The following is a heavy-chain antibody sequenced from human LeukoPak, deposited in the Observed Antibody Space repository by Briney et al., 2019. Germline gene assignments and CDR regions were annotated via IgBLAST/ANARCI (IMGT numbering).Heavy chain of an antibody. D-gene: IGHD2-2*01. V-gene: IGHV3-66*02. Sequence: GGSLRLSCAASGFSVSSNYMNWVRQAPGKGLEWVSAIYTGGTTYYADSVKGRFTISRDNSKNTLYLQMNSLRAEDTAVYYCASIVVVPAASLEGYDYWGQGTLVTVSS. CDR1: GFSVSSNY. CDR3: ASIVVVPAASLEGYDY. CDR2: IYTGGTT. J-gene: IGHJ4*02.